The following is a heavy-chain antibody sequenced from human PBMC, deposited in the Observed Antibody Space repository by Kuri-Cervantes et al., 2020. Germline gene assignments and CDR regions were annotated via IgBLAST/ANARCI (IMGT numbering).Heavy chain of an antibody. V-gene: IGHV4-39*01. CDR2: IYYSGST. D-gene: IGHD6-19*01. CDR3: AIRVAGTFDY. J-gene: IGHJ4*02. Sequence: ESLKISCTVSGGSISSSSYYWGRIRQPPGKGREWIGSIYYSGSTYYNPSLKSRVTISVDTSKNQFSLKLSSVTAADTAVYYCAIRVAGTFDYWGQGTLVTVSS. CDR1: GGSISSSSYY.